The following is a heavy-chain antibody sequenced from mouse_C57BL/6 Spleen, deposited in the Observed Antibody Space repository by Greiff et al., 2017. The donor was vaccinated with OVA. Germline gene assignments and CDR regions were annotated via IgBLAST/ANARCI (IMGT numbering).Heavy chain of an antibody. CDR3: ARGRIATVVAPAY. V-gene: IGHV5-17*01. CDR1: GFTFSDYG. Sequence: EVQLVESGGGLVQPGGSLKLSCAASGFTFSDYGMHWVRQAPEKGLEWVAYISSGSSTIYSADTVKGRFTISRDNAKNTLFLQMTSLRSEDTAMYYCARGRIATVVAPAYWGQGTLVTVSA. D-gene: IGHD1-1*01. J-gene: IGHJ3*01. CDR2: ISSGSSTI.